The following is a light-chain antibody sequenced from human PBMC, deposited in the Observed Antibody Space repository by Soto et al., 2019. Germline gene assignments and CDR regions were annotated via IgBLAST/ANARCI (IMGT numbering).Light chain of an antibody. Sequence: DIQMTQSPSTLSASVGDRVTITCRASQSSSRWLVWYQQKPGKAPKVLIYDASILASGGPSRFSGSGSGTEFTLTISSLQPYDFATDYCQQYNNYLTWTFGQGTKVEIK. CDR2: DAS. CDR1: QSSSRW. V-gene: IGKV1-5*01. CDR3: QQYNNYLTWT. J-gene: IGKJ1*01.